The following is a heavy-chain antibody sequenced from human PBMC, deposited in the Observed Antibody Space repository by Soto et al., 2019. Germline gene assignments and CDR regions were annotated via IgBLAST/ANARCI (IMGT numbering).Heavy chain of an antibody. V-gene: IGHV5-10-1*01. Sequence: GESLKISCKGSGYSFTTYWITWVRQMPGKGLEWMGRIDPSDSYTSYSPSFQGHVAISADKSISTAYLQWNSLKASDTAIYYCARFSSSSVFWFDLWGQGILVTVSS. D-gene: IGHD6-6*01. CDR2: IDPSDSYT. J-gene: IGHJ5*02. CDR1: GYSFTTYW. CDR3: ARFSSSSVFWFDL.